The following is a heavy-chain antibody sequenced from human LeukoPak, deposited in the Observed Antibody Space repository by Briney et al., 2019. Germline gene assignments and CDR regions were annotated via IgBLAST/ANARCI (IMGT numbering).Heavy chain of an antibody. Sequence: ASVKVSCKASGYTFTTYGITWVRQAPGQGLEWMGWISTYNGNTNYAQKLQGRVTMTTDTSTTTAYMELRSLRYGDTAVYYCARGDSGYAFAPFDYWGQGTLVIVSS. J-gene: IGHJ4*02. D-gene: IGHD5-12*01. CDR1: GYTFTTYG. CDR2: ISTYNGNT. V-gene: IGHV1-18*01. CDR3: ARGDSGYAFAPFDY.